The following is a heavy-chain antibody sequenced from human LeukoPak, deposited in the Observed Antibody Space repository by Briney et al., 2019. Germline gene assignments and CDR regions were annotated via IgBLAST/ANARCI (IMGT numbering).Heavy chain of an antibody. V-gene: IGHV3-30*14. CDR1: RFTFSSFT. J-gene: IGHJ4*02. CDR3: ARVLGGYDILTGYWTEFDY. Sequence: GGSLRLSCAASRFTFSSFTMHWVRQAPGEGLEWVAVISYDGSNNYYADSVKGRFTISRDNSKNTLYLQMNSLRAEDTAVYYCARVLGGYDILTGYWTEFDYWGQGTLVTVSS. D-gene: IGHD3-9*01. CDR2: ISYDGSNN.